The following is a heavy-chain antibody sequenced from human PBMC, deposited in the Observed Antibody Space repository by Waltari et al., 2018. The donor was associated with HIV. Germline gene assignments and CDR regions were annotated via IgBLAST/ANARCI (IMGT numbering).Heavy chain of an antibody. CDR3: ARLGSYGSGSRPFFFDY. J-gene: IGHJ4*02. Sequence: EVPLVQSGAEVKKRGESLKISCKGSGYSFTSYWKAWVRQMPGKGLTWMGIIYPGDSDTKYSPSFQGQVTISADKSITTAYLQWRSLEASDSAIYYCARLGSYGSGSRPFFFDYWGQGTLVTVSS. CDR2: IYPGDSDT. V-gene: IGHV5-51*03. CDR1: GYSFTSYW. D-gene: IGHD3-10*01.